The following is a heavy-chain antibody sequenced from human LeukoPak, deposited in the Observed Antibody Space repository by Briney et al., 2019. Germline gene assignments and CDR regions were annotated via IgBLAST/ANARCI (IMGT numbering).Heavy chain of an antibody. V-gene: IGHV4-34*01. CDR2: INHSGST. D-gene: IGHD3-10*01. J-gene: IGHJ4*02. CDR3: AREAGSAISPRIDY. Sequence: ASETLSLTCTVSGGSISNYYWSWIRQPPGKGLEWIGEINHSGSTNYNPSLKSRVTISVDTSKNQFSLKLSSVTAADTAVYYCAREAGSAISPRIDYWGQGTLVTVSS. CDR1: GGSISNYY.